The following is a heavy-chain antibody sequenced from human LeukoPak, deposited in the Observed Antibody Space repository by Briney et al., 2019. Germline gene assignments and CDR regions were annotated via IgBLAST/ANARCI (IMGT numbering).Heavy chain of an antibody. CDR2: IYYSGST. V-gene: IGHV4-39*07. J-gene: IGHJ4*02. Sequence: SETLSLTCTVSGGSISSSSYYWGWIRQPPGKGLEWIGSIYYSGSTYYNPSLKSRVTISVDTSKNQFSLKLSSVTAADTAVYYCARESYGDTAAGDYWGQGTLVTVSS. CDR3: ARESYGDTAAGDY. CDR1: GGSISSSSYY. D-gene: IGHD5-18*01.